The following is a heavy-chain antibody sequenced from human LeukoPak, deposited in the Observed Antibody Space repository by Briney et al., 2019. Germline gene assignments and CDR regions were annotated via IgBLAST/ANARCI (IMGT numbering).Heavy chain of an antibody. CDR3: ARGGIVGSSWNYGFDY. CDR2: VNPKRGDT. Sequence: GSVSVSYKPSVYTLTDYYIHWVRLAPGQGLEWMGWVNPKRGDTETAQKFQGRVAMTTDTSTSTVFLQLTSLISDDAAVYFCARGGIVGSSWNYGFDYWGQGTLVTVSS. V-gene: IGHV1-2*02. D-gene: IGHD1-26*01. J-gene: IGHJ4*02. CDR1: VYTLTDYY.